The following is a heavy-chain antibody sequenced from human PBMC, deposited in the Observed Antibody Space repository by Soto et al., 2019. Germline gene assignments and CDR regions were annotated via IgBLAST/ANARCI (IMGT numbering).Heavy chain of an antibody. Sequence: QVQLVQSGAEVKKPGSSVKVSCKASGYTFTGYYIHWVRQAPGQGLEWMGWSNPNSGGTNYAQKFQGRVTMSRGTSISTAYMELSSLISDDTAVYYCESLSSSYYAYWGQGTPVTVSS. J-gene: IGHJ4*02. CDR2: SNPNSGGT. CDR1: GYTFTGYY. D-gene: IGHD6-6*01. CDR3: ESLSSSYYAY. V-gene: IGHV1-2*02.